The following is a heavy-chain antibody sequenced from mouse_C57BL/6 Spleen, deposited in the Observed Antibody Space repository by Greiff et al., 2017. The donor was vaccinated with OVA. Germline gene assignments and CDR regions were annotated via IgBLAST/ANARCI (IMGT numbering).Heavy chain of an antibody. Sequence: EVMLVESGGGLVQPGGSLSLSCAASGFTFTDYYMSWVRQPPGKALEWLGFIRNKANGYTTEYSASVKGRFTISRDNSQSILYLQMNALRAEDSATYSCARSDGYYYFDYWGQGTTLTVSS. CDR2: IRNKANGYTT. V-gene: IGHV7-3*01. J-gene: IGHJ2*01. D-gene: IGHD2-3*01. CDR1: GFTFTDYY. CDR3: ARSDGYYYFDY.